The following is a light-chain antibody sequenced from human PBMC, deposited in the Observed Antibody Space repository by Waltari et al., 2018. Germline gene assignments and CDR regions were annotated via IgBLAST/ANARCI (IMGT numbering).Light chain of an antibody. V-gene: IGLV1-51*01. J-gene: IGLJ2*01. Sequence: QSVFTQPPSVSAAPGQKVTISCSGSSSNIGPNYVSWYQQLPGTAPKLLIYDNNKRPSGIPDRFSGSKSGTSATLGITGLQTGDEADYYCGTWDSSLSVVVFGGGTKLTVL. CDR3: GTWDSSLSVVV. CDR2: DNN. CDR1: SSNIGPNY.